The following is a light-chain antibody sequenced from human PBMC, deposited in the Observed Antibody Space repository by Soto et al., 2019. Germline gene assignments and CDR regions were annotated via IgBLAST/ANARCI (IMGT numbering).Light chain of an antibody. J-gene: IGKJ1*01. CDR1: QSLVYSDGNTY. CDR2: KIF. CDR3: MQGTDWPWT. Sequence: DVVLTQSPLALTVTLGQPASISCRSSQSLVYSDGNTYLSWFHQRPGQSPRRLIYKIFNRDSGVPDRFSGSGSGTAFTLKISRVEAEDFGVYYCMQGTDWPWTFGQGTKVEIK. V-gene: IGKV2-30*01.